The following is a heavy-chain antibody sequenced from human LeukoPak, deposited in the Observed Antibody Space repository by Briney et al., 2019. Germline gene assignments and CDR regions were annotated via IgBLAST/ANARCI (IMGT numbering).Heavy chain of an antibody. D-gene: IGHD3-22*01. CDR2: IHYSGRT. CDR3: ARRRYYDGSGYLE. Sequence: SESLSLTCSVSGDPVSRSDSYWDWIRQPPGKGLEWIGTIHYSGRTYYSPSLKSPVTMSLDPSNNTFSLNLTSVTAADTALYYCARRRYYDGSGYLEWGQGTLLSVSS. J-gene: IGHJ1*01. V-gene: IGHV4-39*01. CDR1: GDPVSRSDSY.